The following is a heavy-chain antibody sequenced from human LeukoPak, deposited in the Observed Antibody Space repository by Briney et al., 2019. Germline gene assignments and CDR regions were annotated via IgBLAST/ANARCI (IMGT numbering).Heavy chain of an antibody. CDR2: IYPGDSDT. Sequence: GESLKISCQGSGYSFTSYWIGWVRQMPGKGLEWMGIIYPGDSDTRYSPSFQGQVTISADKSISTAYLQWSSLKASDTAMYYCARVGYSYGYYFDYWGQGTLVTVSS. CDR3: ARVGYSYGYYFDY. V-gene: IGHV5-51*01. CDR1: GYSFTSYW. J-gene: IGHJ4*02. D-gene: IGHD5-18*01.